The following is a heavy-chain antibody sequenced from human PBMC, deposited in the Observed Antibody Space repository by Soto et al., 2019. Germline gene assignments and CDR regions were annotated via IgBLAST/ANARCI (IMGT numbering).Heavy chain of an antibody. CDR2: ISAYNGNT. Sequence: QVQLVQSGAEVKKPGASVKVSCKASGYTFTSYGISWVRQAPGQGLEWMGWISAYNGNTNYAQKLQGRVTMTTDTSPSTAYMELRSLRSDDTAVYYCARDPNAIYYGSGNWFAPWGQGTLVTVSS. V-gene: IGHV1-18*01. J-gene: IGHJ5*02. CDR1: GYTFTSYG. CDR3: ARDPNAIYYGSGNWFAP. D-gene: IGHD3-10*01.